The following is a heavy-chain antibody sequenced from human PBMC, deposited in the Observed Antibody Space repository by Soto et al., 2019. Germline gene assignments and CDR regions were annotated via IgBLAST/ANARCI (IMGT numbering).Heavy chain of an antibody. CDR1: GGTFSSYA. J-gene: IGHJ4*02. Sequence: ASVKVSCKASGGTFSSYAISWVRQAPGQGLEWMGGIIPIFGTANYAQKFQGRVTITADESTSTAYMELSSLRSEDTAVYYCARDPRVAPGVAHDDYWGQGTLVTVSS. V-gene: IGHV1-69*13. CDR3: ARDPRVAPGVAHDDY. CDR2: IIPIFGTA. D-gene: IGHD3-3*01.